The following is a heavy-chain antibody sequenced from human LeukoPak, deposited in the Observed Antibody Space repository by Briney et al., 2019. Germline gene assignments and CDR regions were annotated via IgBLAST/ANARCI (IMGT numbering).Heavy chain of an antibody. D-gene: IGHD5-12*01. Sequence: ASVKVSCKASGYTFTSYDINWVRQATGQGLEWMGWMNPNSGNTGYAQKFQGRVTMTRNTSISTAYMELSSLRSEDTAVYYCARMNGYSGYDYYYYYYMDVWGKGTTVTISS. J-gene: IGHJ6*03. CDR1: GYTFTSYD. CDR3: ARMNGYSGYDYYYYYYMDV. CDR2: MNPNSGNT. V-gene: IGHV1-8*01.